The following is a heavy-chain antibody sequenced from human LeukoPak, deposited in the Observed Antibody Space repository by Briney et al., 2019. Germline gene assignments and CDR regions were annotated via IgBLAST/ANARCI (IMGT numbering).Heavy chain of an antibody. Sequence: SETLSLTCTVSGASMSSSSYYWGWIRQPPGKGLEWIGSVYYSGSTNYNPSLKSRVTISVDTSKNQFSLKLSSVTAADTAVYYCARSGSLYGEIRIDYWGQGTLVTVSS. CDR1: GASMSSSSYY. CDR3: ARSGSLYGEIRIDY. J-gene: IGHJ4*02. D-gene: IGHD4-17*01. V-gene: IGHV4-39*07. CDR2: VYYSGST.